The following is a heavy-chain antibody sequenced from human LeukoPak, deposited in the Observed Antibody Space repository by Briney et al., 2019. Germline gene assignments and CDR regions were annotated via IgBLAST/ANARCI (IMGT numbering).Heavy chain of an antibody. CDR1: GFTFNNYA. CDR3: AKGMVPGFDP. J-gene: IGHJ5*02. V-gene: IGHV3-23*01. CDR2: IGGSGGST. D-gene: IGHD2-15*01. Sequence: GGSLRLSCAASGFTFNNYAMSWVRQAPGKGLEWLSGIGGSGGSTYSAGSVKGRFTISRDNSKNTLYLQLNSLRAEDTAVYYCAKGMVPGFDPWGQGTLVTVSS.